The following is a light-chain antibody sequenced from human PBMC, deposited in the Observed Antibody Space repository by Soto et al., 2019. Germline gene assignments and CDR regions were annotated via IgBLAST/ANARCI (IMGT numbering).Light chain of an antibody. CDR1: SSDVGAYNF. Sequence: QSVLTQPASVSGSPGQSITISCTGTSSDVGAYNFVSWYRQHPGKAPKLMIYDVNNRPSGVSDRFSGSKSGNTASLTISGLRAEDEADYYCNSYTSSSTSYVFGTGTKVTVL. CDR3: NSYTSSSTSYV. CDR2: DVN. J-gene: IGLJ1*01. V-gene: IGLV2-14*01.